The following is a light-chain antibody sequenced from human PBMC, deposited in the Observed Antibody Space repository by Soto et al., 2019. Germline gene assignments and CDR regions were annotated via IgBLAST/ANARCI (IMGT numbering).Light chain of an antibody. CDR2: AAS. CDR3: QQSYSTPRT. J-gene: IGKJ1*01. Sequence: DIQMTQSPSSLSASVGDRVTITCRASQSISNSLNWYHQKPGKAPKLLIYAASNLQSGVPSRFSGSGSGTDFTLTISSLQPEDFATYYCQQSYSTPRTFGQGTRVEIK. V-gene: IGKV1-39*01. CDR1: QSISNS.